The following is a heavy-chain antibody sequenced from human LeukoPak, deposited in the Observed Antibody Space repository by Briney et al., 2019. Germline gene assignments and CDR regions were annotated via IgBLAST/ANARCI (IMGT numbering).Heavy chain of an antibody. CDR1: GASISSYY. CDR2: IYTSGST. CDR3: ARDPRQENWAYAFDI. Sequence: NTSETLSLTCTVSGASISSYYWSWIRQPAGKGLEWIGRIYTSGSTNYNPSLKSRVTMSVDTSKNQFSLKLSSVTAADTAVYYCARDPRQENWAYAFDIWGQGTMVTVSS. J-gene: IGHJ3*02. V-gene: IGHV4-4*07. D-gene: IGHD7-27*01.